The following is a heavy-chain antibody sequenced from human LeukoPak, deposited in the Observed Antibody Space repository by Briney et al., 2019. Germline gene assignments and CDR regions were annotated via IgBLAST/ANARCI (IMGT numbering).Heavy chain of an antibody. CDR3: ARGGEPFDY. D-gene: IGHD1-26*01. CDR2: ISYSGTT. CDR1: GGSISNYY. J-gene: IGHJ4*02. V-gene: IGHV4-59*12. Sequence: SETLSLTCTVSGGSISNYYWSWIRQAPGKGLERIGYISYSGTTDYNPSLKSRVTIAVDTSKNQISLKVTSVTAADTAVYYCARGGEPFDYWGQGTLVTVSS.